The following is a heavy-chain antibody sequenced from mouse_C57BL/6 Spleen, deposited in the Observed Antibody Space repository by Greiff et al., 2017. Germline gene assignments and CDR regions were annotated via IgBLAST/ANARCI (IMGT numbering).Heavy chain of an antibody. V-gene: IGHV1-54*01. Sequence: VQLQQSGAELVRPGTSVKVSCKASGYAFTNYFIEWVKQRPGQGLEWIGVINPGSGGTYYNEQFKGKATLTADKSSSTAYMQLSSLTSEDSAVYFCAGSDYSSSRPGFAYWGQGTLVTVSA. J-gene: IGHJ3*01. CDR3: AGSDYSSSRPGFAY. CDR1: GYAFTNYF. CDR2: INPGSGGT. D-gene: IGHD1-1*01.